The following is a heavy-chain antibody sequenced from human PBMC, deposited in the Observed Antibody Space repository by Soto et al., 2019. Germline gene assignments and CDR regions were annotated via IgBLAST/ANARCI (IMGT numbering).Heavy chain of an antibody. D-gene: IGHD1-1*01. J-gene: IGHJ4*02. Sequence: QVHLVQSGAEVKKPGASVKVSCKGSGYTFTSYGITWVRQAPGQGLEWMGWISDHNGNTDYAQKLQGRVTVTRDTSTSTAYMELRSRRSDDTAVYYCARGRYGDYWGQGALVTVSS. CDR3: ARGRYGDY. CDR1: GYTFTSYG. CDR2: ISDHNGNT. V-gene: IGHV1-18*01.